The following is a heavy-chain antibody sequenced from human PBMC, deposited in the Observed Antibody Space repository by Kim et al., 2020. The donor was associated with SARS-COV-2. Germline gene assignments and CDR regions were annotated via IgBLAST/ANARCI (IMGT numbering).Heavy chain of an antibody. CDR2: IIPILGIA. J-gene: IGHJ6*03. V-gene: IGHV1-69*04. D-gene: IGHD2-2*01. CDR1: GGTFSSYA. CDR3: ARVALVPAAHGAMDV. Sequence: SVKVSCKASGGTFSSYAISWVRQAPGQGLEWMGRIIPILGIANYAQKFQGRVTITADKSTSTAYMELSSLRSEDTAVYYCARVALVPAAHGAMDVWGKGTTVTVSS.